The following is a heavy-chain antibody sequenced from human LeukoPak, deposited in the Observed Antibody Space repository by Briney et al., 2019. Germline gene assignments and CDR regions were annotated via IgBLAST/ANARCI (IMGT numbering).Heavy chain of an antibody. V-gene: IGHV3-9*03. CDR2: ISWNSGSI. Sequence: RPGGSLRLSCAASGFTFDDYAMHWVRQAPGKGLEWVSGISWNSGSIGYADSVKGRFTISRDNAKNSLYLQMNSLRAEDMALYYCAKDRALYYDSSAGYFDYWGQGTLVTVSS. J-gene: IGHJ4*02. CDR1: GFTFDDYA. CDR3: AKDRALYYDSSAGYFDY. D-gene: IGHD3-22*01.